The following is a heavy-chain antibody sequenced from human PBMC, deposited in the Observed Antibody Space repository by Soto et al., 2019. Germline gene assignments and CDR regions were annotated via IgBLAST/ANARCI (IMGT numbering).Heavy chain of an antibody. CDR2: IYHSGRT. Sequence: SETLSLTCTVSGGSISRTTYSWGWIRQPPGKGLEWIGNIYHSGRTSYNPSLSSRVTVSLDTSKNQFSLKLSSVTAADTAVYYCARGLPNSGYDSAHTFDIWGQGTRVTVSS. V-gene: IGHV4-39*01. J-gene: IGHJ3*02. CDR3: ARGLPNSGYDSAHTFDI. CDR1: GGSISRTTYS. D-gene: IGHD5-12*01.